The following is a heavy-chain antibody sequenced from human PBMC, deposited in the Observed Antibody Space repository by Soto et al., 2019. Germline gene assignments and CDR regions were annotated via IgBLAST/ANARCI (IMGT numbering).Heavy chain of an antibody. CDR2: ISSNGGST. V-gene: IGHV3-64*01. D-gene: IGHD3-9*01. CDR3: ARSQWDFDWLSVYYFDY. Sequence: GGSLRLSCAASGLTFSSYAMHWVRPAPGKGLEYVSAISSNGGSTYYANSVKGRFTISRDNSKNTLYLQMGSLRAEDMAVYYCARSQWDFDWLSVYYFDYWGQGTLVTVSS. CDR1: GLTFSSYA. J-gene: IGHJ4*02.